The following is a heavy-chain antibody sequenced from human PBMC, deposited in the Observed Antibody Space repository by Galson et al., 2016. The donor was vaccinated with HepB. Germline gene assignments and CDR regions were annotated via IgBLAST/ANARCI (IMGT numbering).Heavy chain of an antibody. CDR2: ISVGGGST. CDR3: AEGRLAARGGWDY. Sequence: SLRLSCAASGFTFSDSAMNWVRQAPGKGLEWVSSISVGGGSTYYADAVKGRFTISRDNSKNTLYLQMNSLRAEETARYHCAEGRLAARGGWDYWGQGSLGTV. D-gene: IGHD6-13*01. V-gene: IGHV3-23*01. CDR1: GFTFSDSA. J-gene: IGHJ4*01.